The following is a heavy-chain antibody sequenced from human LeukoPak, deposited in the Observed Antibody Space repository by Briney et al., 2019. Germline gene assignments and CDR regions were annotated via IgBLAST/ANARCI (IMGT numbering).Heavy chain of an antibody. V-gene: IGHV3-9*01. J-gene: IGHJ1*01. CDR3: ASAREVAGSSVYFQH. D-gene: IGHD6-19*01. CDR2: ISWNSGSI. Sequence: PGGSLRLSCAASGFPFDDYAMHWVRQAPGEGLEWVSGISWNSGSIGYADSVKGRFTISRDNAKNSLYLQMNSLRAEDTALYYCASAREVAGSSVYFQHWGQGTLVTVSS. CDR1: GFPFDDYA.